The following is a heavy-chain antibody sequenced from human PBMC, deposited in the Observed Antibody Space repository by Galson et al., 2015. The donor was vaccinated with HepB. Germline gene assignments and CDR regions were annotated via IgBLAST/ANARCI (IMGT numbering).Heavy chain of an antibody. Sequence: SLRLSCAASGFTFSSYSMNWVRQAPGKGLEWVSSISSSSSYIYYADSVKGRFTISRDNAKNSLYLQMNSLRAEDTAVYYCARGDTAMASSFDPWGQGTLVTVSS. CDR1: GFTFSSYS. V-gene: IGHV3-21*01. D-gene: IGHD5-18*01. J-gene: IGHJ5*02. CDR2: ISSSSSYI. CDR3: ARGDTAMASSFDP.